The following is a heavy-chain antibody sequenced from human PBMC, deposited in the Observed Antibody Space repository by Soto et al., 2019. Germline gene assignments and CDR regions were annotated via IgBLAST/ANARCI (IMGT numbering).Heavy chain of an antibody. D-gene: IGHD3-22*01. V-gene: IGHV4-59*01. CDR1: GGSISSYY. CDR2: IYYSGST. J-gene: IGHJ3*02. Sequence: PSETLSLTCTVSGGSISSYYWSWIRQPPGKGLEWIGYIYYSGSTNYNPSIKSRVTISVDTYKNQFSLKLSSVTAADTAVYYCASRNYYDSSGFAFDIWGQGTMVTVSS. CDR3: ASRNYYDSSGFAFDI.